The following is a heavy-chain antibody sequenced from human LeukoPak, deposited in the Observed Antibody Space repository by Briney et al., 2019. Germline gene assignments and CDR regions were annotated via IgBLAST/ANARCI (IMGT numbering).Heavy chain of an antibody. V-gene: IGHV4-39*01. CDR1: GGSISSSIYY. Sequence: SETLSLTCTVSGGSISSSIYYGGWIRQPPGKGLEWIGNLYYSGTTYYNPSLKSRVTISVDTSKNQFSLKLSSVTAADTAVYYCARQTGRFGDYLDYWGQGTLVIVSS. J-gene: IGHJ4*02. D-gene: IGHD3-10*01. CDR2: LYYSGTT. CDR3: ARQTGRFGDYLDY.